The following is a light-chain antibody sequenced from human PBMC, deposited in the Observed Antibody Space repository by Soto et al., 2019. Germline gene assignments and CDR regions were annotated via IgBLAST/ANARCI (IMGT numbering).Light chain of an antibody. CDR1: QSLSSIY. Sequence: EIVLTQSPCTLSLSPGQGATLHCRASQSLSSIYLAWYQQKPGQAPRLLIYRTSSRATGIPDRFSGSESETDFTLTISRLEPDDSAVYYCQQYNNWPLTFGPGTKVDIK. J-gene: IGKJ3*01. V-gene: IGKV3-20*01. CDR2: RTS. CDR3: QQYNNWPLT.